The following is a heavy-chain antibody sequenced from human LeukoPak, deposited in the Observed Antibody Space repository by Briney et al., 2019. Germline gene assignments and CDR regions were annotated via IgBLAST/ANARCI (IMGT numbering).Heavy chain of an antibody. CDR1: GGSFSGYY. CDR2: VNHSGST. J-gene: IGHJ5*02. CDR3: ARSLNGGSWFDP. D-gene: IGHD7-27*01. V-gene: IGHV4-34*01. Sequence: SETLSLTCAVYGGSFSGYYWSWIRQPPGKGLEWIGEVNHSGSTNYNPSLKSRVTISVDTSKNQFSLKLSSVTAADTAVYYCARSLNGGSWFDPWGQGTLVTVSS.